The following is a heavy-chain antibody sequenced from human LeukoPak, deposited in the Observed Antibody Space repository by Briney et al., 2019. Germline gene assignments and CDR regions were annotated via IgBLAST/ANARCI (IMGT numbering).Heavy chain of an antibody. CDR3: AREGDTTTYVGY. V-gene: IGHV4-39*02. J-gene: IGHJ4*02. CDR1: GGSISSSSYY. Sequence: SETLSLTCTVSGGSISSSSYYWGWIRQPPGKGLEWIGSIYYSGSTYYNPSLKSRVTISVDTSKNQFSLKLSSVTAADTAVYYCAREGDTTTYVGYWGQGTLVTVSS. D-gene: IGHD3-16*01. CDR2: IYYSGST.